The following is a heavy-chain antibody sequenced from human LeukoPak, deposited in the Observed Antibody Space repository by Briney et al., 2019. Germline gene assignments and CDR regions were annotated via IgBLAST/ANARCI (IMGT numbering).Heavy chain of an antibody. Sequence: GRSLRLSCAASGFTFSSYSMSWVRQAPGKGLEWVSSISSSSSYIYYADSVKGRFTISRDNAKNSLYLQMNSLRAEDTAVYYCAMGAYDYGDYGWYFDLWGRGTLVTVSS. V-gene: IGHV3-21*01. CDR2: ISSSSSYI. D-gene: IGHD4-17*01. CDR3: AMGAYDYGDYGWYFDL. CDR1: GFTFSSYS. J-gene: IGHJ2*01.